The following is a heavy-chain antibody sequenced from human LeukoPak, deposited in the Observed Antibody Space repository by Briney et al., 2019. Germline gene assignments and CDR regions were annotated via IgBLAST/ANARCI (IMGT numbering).Heavy chain of an antibody. J-gene: IGHJ4*02. CDR2: IYYSGST. CDR3: ARHTYYDILTGIDY. CDR1: GGSISSYY. Sequence: SETLSLTCTVSGGSISSYYWSWIRQPPGKGLEWLGYIYYSGSTNYNPSLKSRVTISVDTSKNQFSLKLSSVTAADTAVYYCARHTYYDILTGIDYWGQGTLVTVSS. V-gene: IGHV4-59*08. D-gene: IGHD3-9*01.